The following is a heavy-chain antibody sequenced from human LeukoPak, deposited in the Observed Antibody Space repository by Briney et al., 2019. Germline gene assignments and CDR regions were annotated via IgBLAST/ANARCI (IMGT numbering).Heavy chain of an antibody. CDR1: GFTFSSYA. CDR3: AKGPLPNMIVVALTYYYDY. Sequence: PGGSLRLSCAASGFTFSSYAMSWVRKAPGKGLEWVSAISGSGGSTYYADSVKGRFTISRDNSKNTLYLQMNSLRAEDTAVYYCAKGPLPNMIVVALTYYYDYWGQGTLVTVSS. CDR2: ISGSGGST. V-gene: IGHV3-23*01. J-gene: IGHJ4*02. D-gene: IGHD3-22*01.